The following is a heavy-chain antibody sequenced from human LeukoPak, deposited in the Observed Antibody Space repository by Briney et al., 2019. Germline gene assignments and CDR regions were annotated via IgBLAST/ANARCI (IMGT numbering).Heavy chain of an antibody. Sequence: ASVKVSCRASGYTFTSYDINWVRQATGQGLEWMGWMNPNRGNTGYAQKFQGRVTMTRNTSISTAYMELSSLRSEDTAVYYCARARGYCSGGSCYYYFDYWGQGTLVTVSS. D-gene: IGHD2-15*01. CDR1: GYTFTSYD. CDR3: ARARGYCSGGSCYYYFDY. J-gene: IGHJ4*02. V-gene: IGHV1-8*01. CDR2: MNPNRGNT.